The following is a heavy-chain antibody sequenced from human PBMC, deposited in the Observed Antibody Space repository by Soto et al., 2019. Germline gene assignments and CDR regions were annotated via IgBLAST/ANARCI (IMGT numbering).Heavy chain of an antibody. CDR3: ARGGYFDSSGYLGY. J-gene: IGHJ4*02. V-gene: IGHV1-3*01. Sequence: QVQLVQSGAEVKKPGASVRVSCKASGYTFTSYGMNWVRQAPGRRLERMGWINPGNGKPKYSQKVQGRLIITRDTSASTAYMQLSSLTSEDTAIYYCARGGYFDSSGYLGYWGQGTLVTVSS. CDR1: GYTFTSYG. D-gene: IGHD3-22*01. CDR2: INPGNGKP.